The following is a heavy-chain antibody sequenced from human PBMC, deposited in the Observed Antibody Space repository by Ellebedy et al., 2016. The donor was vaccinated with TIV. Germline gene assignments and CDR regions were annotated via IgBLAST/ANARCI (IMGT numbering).Heavy chain of an antibody. CDR1: GDSVSNNGVT. J-gene: IGHJ3*02. CDR2: AYYRSTWIY. V-gene: IGHV6-1*01. CDR3: ARGQSGSNAFDI. D-gene: IGHD4-11*01. Sequence: MPSETLSLTCAISGDSVSNNGVTWNWIRQSPSRGLEWLGRAYYRSTWIYNYAVSVKGRITINPDTSNNQLSLHLNSVTPEDTAVYYCARGQSGSNAFDIWGQGTMVTVSS.